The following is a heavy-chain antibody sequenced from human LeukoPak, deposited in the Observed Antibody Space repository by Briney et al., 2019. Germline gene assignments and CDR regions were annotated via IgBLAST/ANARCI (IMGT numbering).Heavy chain of an antibody. D-gene: IGHD4-17*01. CDR3: ARDRGVTTPTIHFDY. Sequence: PGGSLRLSCAASGFTVSSNYMNWVRQAPGKGLEWVSVIYSDGRTYYADSVKGRFTISRDNSKNTLYLQMNSLRAEDTAVYYCARDRGVTTPTIHFDYWGQGTLVTVSS. CDR1: GFTVSSNY. V-gene: IGHV3-53*01. J-gene: IGHJ4*02. CDR2: IYSDGRT.